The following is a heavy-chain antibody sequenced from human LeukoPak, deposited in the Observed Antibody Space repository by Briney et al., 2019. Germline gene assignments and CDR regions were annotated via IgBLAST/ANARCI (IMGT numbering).Heavy chain of an antibody. J-gene: IGHJ4*02. CDR2: MNPNSCDT. V-gene: IGHV1-8*03. CDR1: GYTFTSYD. CDR3: ARVLDYDFWSGYYN. D-gene: IGHD3-3*01. Sequence: VASVKVSCKASGYTFTSYDINWVRQATGQGLEWMGWMNPNSCDTAYAQKFQGRVTITRNTSISTAYMELSSLRSEDTAVYYCARVLDYDFWSGYYNWGQGTLVTVSS.